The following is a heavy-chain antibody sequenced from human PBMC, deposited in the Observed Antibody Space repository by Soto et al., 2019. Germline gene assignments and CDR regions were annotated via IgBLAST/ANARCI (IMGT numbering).Heavy chain of an antibody. V-gene: IGHV3-74*02. J-gene: IGHJ3*01. Sequence: EVQLLESGGGLVQPGGSLRLSCAASGFTFSSYAMSWVRQAVGKGLEWVSRISGDGSSTTYADSVRGRFTISRDNAKNTVYLQMDSLRAEDTAVYYCARSLPGTYGAFDLWGQGTMVTVSS. CDR3: ARSLPGTYGAFDL. CDR1: GFTFSSYA. D-gene: IGHD1-7*01. CDR2: ISGDGSST.